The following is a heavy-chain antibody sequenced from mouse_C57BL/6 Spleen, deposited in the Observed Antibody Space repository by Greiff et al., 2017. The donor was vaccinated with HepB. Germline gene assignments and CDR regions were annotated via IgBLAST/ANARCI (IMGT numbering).Heavy chain of an antibody. CDR3: TREEGYYGRQGYYAMDY. CDR1: GFTFSSYA. V-gene: IGHV5-9-1*02. Sequence: EVQLVESGEGLVKPGGSLKLSCAASGFTFSSYAMSWVRQTPEKRLVWVAYISSGGDYIYYADTVKGRFTISRDNARNTLYLQMSSLKSEDTAMYYCTREEGYYGRQGYYAMDYWGQGTSVTVSS. CDR2: ISSGGDYI. J-gene: IGHJ4*01. D-gene: IGHD1-1*01.